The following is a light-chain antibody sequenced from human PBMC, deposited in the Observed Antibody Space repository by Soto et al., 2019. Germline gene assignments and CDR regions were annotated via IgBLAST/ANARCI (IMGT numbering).Light chain of an antibody. V-gene: IGKV1-39*01. CDR3: QQSYSTPLT. J-gene: IGKJ4*01. Sequence: DIQMTQSPSSLSASVGDRVTITCRASQSISSYLNWYRQKPGKVPKLLIYSASNLQSGVPSRFSGSGSGTDFTLTISSLQPEDFATYYCQQSYSTPLTFGGGTKVDIK. CDR2: SAS. CDR1: QSISSY.